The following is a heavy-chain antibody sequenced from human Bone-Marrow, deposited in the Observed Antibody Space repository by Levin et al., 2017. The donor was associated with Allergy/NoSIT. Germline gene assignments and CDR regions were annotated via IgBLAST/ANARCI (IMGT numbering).Heavy chain of an antibody. J-gene: IGHJ1*01. V-gene: IGHV3-23*01. CDR2: ISGSGGNT. Sequence: GGSLRLSCAASGFTFSSYPMAWVRQAPGKGLEWVSGISGSGGNTYYADSVKGRFTISRDNSKNTLYLQMNSLRGEDTAVYYCAKSYTSSPVEHWGQGTLVTVSS. D-gene: IGHD6-6*01. CDR1: GFTFSSYP. CDR3: AKSYTSSPVEH.